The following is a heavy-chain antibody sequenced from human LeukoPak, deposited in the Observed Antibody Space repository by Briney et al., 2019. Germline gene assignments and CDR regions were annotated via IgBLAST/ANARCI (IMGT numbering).Heavy chain of an antibody. CDR1: GFTFSDYY. CDR3: ARDRKGLGSRAFDI. D-gene: IGHD1-26*01. Sequence: GGSLRLSCAASGFTFSDYYMSWIRQAPGKGLEWVPYISSSSSYTNYADSVKGRFTISRDNAKNSLYLQMNSLRAEDTAVYYCARDRKGLGSRAFDIWGQGTMVTVSS. V-gene: IGHV3-11*05. J-gene: IGHJ3*02. CDR2: ISSSSSYT.